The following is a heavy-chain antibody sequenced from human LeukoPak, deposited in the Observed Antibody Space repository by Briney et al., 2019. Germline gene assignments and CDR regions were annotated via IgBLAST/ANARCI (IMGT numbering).Heavy chain of an antibody. V-gene: IGHV4-34*01. J-gene: IGHJ5*02. D-gene: IGHD2-2*01. CDR3: ARSYPYCSSTSCPYVFDP. CDR1: GGSFSGYY. CDR2: INHSGST. Sequence: PSETLSLTCAVYGGSFSGYYWSWIRQPPGKGLEWIGEINHSGSTNYNPSLKSRVTISVDTSKNQFSLKLSSVTAADTAVYYCARSYPYCSSTSCPYVFDPWGQGTLVTVSS.